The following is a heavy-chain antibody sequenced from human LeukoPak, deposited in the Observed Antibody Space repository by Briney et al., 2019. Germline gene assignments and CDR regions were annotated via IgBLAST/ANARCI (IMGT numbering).Heavy chain of an antibody. Sequence: PGGSLRLSCAASGFTFSSYEMNWVRQAPGKGLEWVSYISSSSSYIYYADSVKGRFTISRDNAKNSLYLQMNSLRAEDTAVYYCARWGDINAFDIWGQGTMVTVSS. CDR2: ISSSSSYI. CDR3: ARWGDINAFDI. CDR1: GFTFSSYE. J-gene: IGHJ3*02. V-gene: IGHV3-21*05. D-gene: IGHD3-16*01.